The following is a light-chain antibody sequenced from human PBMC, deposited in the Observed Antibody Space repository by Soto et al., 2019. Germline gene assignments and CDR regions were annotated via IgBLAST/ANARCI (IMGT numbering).Light chain of an antibody. CDR3: SSYAYGSTLGV. Sequence: QSALTQPASVSGSPGQSITISCTGTSSDIGNYNFVSWFQQHPDKAPKLMIYEVNRRPSGVSHRFSGSKSGNTASPTISGLQPEDEADYYCSSYAYGSTLGVFGGGTKLTVL. J-gene: IGLJ3*02. V-gene: IGLV2-23*02. CDR2: EVN. CDR1: SSDIGNYNF.